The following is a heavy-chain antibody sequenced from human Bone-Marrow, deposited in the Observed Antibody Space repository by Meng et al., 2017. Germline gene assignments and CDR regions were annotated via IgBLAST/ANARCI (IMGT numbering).Heavy chain of an antibody. CDR2: IKSNSDGGTT. J-gene: IGHJ4*02. CDR1: GFSFTDAW. V-gene: IGHV3-15*01. D-gene: IGHD6-13*01. Sequence: VQQVEAGGGLGQPGGFLSLSCVASGFSFTDAWMSWVRQAPGKGLEWVGRIKSNSDGGTTDYAAPVKGRFTISRDDSKNTLYLQMNSLITEDTAVYFCATGAAAADHWGQGTLVTVSS. CDR3: ATGAAAADH.